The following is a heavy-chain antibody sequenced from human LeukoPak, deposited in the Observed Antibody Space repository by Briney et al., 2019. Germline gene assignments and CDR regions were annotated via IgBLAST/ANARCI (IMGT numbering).Heavy chain of an antibody. CDR1: GGSISSYY. CDR3: GRDCVSGIDY. V-gene: IGHV4-59*12. CDR2: IYYSGST. Sequence: SETLSLTCTVSGGSISSYYWSWIRQPPGKGLEWIGYIYYSGSTNYNSSLKSRVTISVDTSKNQFSLKLSSVTAADTAVYYCGRDCVSGIDYWGQGTLVTVSS. J-gene: IGHJ4*02. D-gene: IGHD5/OR15-5a*01.